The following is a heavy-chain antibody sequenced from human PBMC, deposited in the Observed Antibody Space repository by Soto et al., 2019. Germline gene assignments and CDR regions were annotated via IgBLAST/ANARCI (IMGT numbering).Heavy chain of an antibody. J-gene: IGHJ4*02. Sequence: EVQLLESGGGLVQPGGSLRLSCAASGFTFSNYAVTWVRQAPGKGLEWVSTISGSGGSTYYGDSVKGRFTISRDNSKNTLYMQMNRLRAEDTAVYYCAKDQGSSWYEIDYWGQGTLVTVSS. CDR2: ISGSGGST. CDR1: GFTFSNYA. D-gene: IGHD6-13*01. CDR3: AKDQGSSWYEIDY. V-gene: IGHV3-23*01.